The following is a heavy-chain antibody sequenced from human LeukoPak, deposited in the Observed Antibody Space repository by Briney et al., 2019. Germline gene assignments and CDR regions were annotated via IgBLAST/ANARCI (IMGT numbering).Heavy chain of an antibody. J-gene: IGHJ4*02. CDR3: ARGTEYYFDY. CDR2: IIPIFGTA. V-gene: IGHV1-69*05. D-gene: IGHD1-1*01. Sequence: ASVKVSCKASGGTFSSYAISWVRQAPGQGLEWMGRIIPIFGTANYAQKFQGRVTITTDESTSTAYMELSSLRSEDTAVYYCARGTEYYFDYWGQGTLVTVYS. CDR1: GGTFSSYA.